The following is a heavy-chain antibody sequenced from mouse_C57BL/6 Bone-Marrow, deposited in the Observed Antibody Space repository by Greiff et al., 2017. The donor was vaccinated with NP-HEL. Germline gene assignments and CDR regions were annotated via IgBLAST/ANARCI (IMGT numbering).Heavy chain of an antibody. CDR1: GYTFTSYG. V-gene: IGHV1-81*01. CDR2: IYPRSGNT. CDR3: ARGALYYGSTPFAY. J-gene: IGHJ3*01. D-gene: IGHD1-1*01. Sequence: QVQLKQSGAELARPGASVKLSCKASGYTFTSYGISWVKQRTGQGLEWIGEIYPRSGNTYYNEKFKGKATLTADKSSSTAYMELRSLTSEDSAVYFCARGALYYGSTPFAYWGQGTLVTVSA.